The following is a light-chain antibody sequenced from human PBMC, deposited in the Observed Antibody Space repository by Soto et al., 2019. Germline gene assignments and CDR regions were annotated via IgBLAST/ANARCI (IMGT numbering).Light chain of an antibody. V-gene: IGLV2-14*01. Sequence: QSVPPQSASVSGSPGQSITISCTGTSSDVGGYNYVSWYHQHPGKAPKLMIYDVSNRPSGVSNRFSGSKSGNTASLTISGLQAEDEADYYCSSYTSSSTRVFGTGTKVTVL. J-gene: IGLJ1*01. CDR3: SSYTSSSTRV. CDR2: DVS. CDR1: SSDVGGYNY.